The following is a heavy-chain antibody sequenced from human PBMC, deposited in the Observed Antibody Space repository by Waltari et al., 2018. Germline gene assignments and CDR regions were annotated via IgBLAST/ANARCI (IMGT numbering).Heavy chain of an antibody. CDR2: IYHSGST. Sequence: QVQLQESGPGLVKPSETLSLTCAVSGYSISSGYYWAWIRQPPGKGLEWIGSIYHSGSTYYNPSLKSRVTISVDTSKNQFSLKLSSVTAADTAVYYCARSASNVLRFLEWEPFDYWGQGTLVTVSS. D-gene: IGHD3-3*01. J-gene: IGHJ4*02. CDR1: GYSISSGYY. CDR3: ARSASNVLRFLEWEPFDY. V-gene: IGHV4-38-2*01.